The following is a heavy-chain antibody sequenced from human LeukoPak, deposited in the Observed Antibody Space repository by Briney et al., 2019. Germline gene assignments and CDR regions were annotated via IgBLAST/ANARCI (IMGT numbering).Heavy chain of an antibody. D-gene: IGHD3-22*01. J-gene: IGHJ3*02. V-gene: IGHV3-21*01. CDR2: ISSSSSYI. Sequence: GGSLRLSCAASGFTFSSYSMSWVRQAPGKGLEWVSSISSSSSYIYYADSVKGRFTISRDNAKNSLYLQMNSLRAEDTAVYYCARSGYYDSSGYIDAFDIWGQGTMVTVSS. CDR1: GFTFSSYS. CDR3: ARSGYYDSSGYIDAFDI.